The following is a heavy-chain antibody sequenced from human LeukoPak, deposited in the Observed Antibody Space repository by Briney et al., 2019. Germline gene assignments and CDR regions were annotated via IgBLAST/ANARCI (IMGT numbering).Heavy chain of an antibody. Sequence: SQTLSLTCAISGDSVSSNSAAWNWIRQSPSRGLEWLGRTYYRSKWYNDYAVSVKSRITINPDTSKNQFSLQLNSVTPEDTAVYYCARTADYGDWGSPTFDYWGQGTLVTVSS. CDR1: GDSVSSNSAA. CDR2: TYYRSKWYN. J-gene: IGHJ4*02. D-gene: IGHD4-17*01. V-gene: IGHV6-1*01. CDR3: ARTADYGDWGSPTFDY.